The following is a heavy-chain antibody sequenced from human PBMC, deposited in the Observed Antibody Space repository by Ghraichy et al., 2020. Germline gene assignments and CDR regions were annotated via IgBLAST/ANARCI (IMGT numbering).Heavy chain of an antibody. J-gene: IGHJ4*02. Sequence: SLNISCTVSGGSISSGGYYWSWIRQHPGKGLEWIGYIYYSGSTYYNPSLKSRVTISVDTSKNQFSLKLSSVTAADTAVYYCARLWFGELLQYFDYWGQGTLVTVSS. D-gene: IGHD3-10*01. CDR3: ARLWFGELLQYFDY. V-gene: IGHV4-31*03. CDR2: IYYSGST. CDR1: GGSISSGGYY.